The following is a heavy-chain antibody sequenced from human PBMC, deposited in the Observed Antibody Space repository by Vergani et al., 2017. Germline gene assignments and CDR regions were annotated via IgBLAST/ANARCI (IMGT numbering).Heavy chain of an antibody. CDR2: ISSSSSYT. CDR3: AVSSYYDSSGYGG. Sequence: QVQLVESGGGLVKPGGSLRLSCAASGFTFSDYYMSWIRQAPGKGLEWVSYISSSSSYTNYADSVKGRFTISRDNAKNSLYLKMNSLRAEDTAVYYCAVSSYYDSSGYGGWGQGTLVTVSA. J-gene: IGHJ4*02. CDR1: GFTFSDYY. D-gene: IGHD3-22*01. V-gene: IGHV3-11*06.